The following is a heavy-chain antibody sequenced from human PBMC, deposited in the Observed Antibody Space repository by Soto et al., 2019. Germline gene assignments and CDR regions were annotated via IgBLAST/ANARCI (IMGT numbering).Heavy chain of an antibody. V-gene: IGHV3-7*01. CDR2: IKQDGSEK. D-gene: IGHD3-3*01. Sequence: PGGSLRHSCAASGFTFSSYWMSWVRQAPGKGLEWVANIKQDGSEKYYVDSVKGRFTISRDNAKNSLYLQMNSLRAEDTAVYYSTSQGVLYYDFWSGQGGAFDIWGQGTMVTV. CDR1: GFTFSSYW. J-gene: IGHJ3*02. CDR3: TSQGVLYYDFWSGQGGAFDI.